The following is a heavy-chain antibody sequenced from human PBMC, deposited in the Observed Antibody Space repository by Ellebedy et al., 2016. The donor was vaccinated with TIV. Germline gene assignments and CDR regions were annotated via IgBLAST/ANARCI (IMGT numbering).Heavy chain of an antibody. Sequence: GESLKISCAASGFTFSSSWMHWVRQAPGKGLVWVSYINSDGSRSNYADSVKGRFTISRDNAKNTLYLQLNSLRAEDTAGYYCATLTLAGPDRWGQGTLVTVSS. J-gene: IGHJ5*02. CDR2: INSDGSRS. D-gene: IGHD2-15*01. CDR1: GFTFSSSW. CDR3: ATLTLAGPDR. V-gene: IGHV3-74*01.